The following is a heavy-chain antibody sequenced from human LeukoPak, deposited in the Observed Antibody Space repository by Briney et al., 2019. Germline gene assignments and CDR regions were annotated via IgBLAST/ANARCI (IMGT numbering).Heavy chain of an antibody. CDR3: ARDLGRYDSSESFDY. CDR2: INPSGGST. V-gene: IGHV1-46*01. CDR1: GYTFTRYH. Sequence: ASVKVSCKASGYTFTRYHMHWVRQAPGQGLEWMGIINPSGGSTSYAQKFQGRVTMTSDTSTSTVYMQLRSLRSDDTAVYYCARDLGRYDSSESFDYWGQGTLVTVSS. D-gene: IGHD3-22*01. J-gene: IGHJ4*02.